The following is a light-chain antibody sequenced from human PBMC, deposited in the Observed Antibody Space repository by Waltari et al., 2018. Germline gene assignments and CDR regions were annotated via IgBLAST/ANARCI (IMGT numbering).Light chain of an antibody. CDR1: QGVLYSSNNKNY. V-gene: IGKV4-1*01. J-gene: IGKJ1*01. Sequence: DIVMTQSPDSLAVSRGERATISCKSSQGVLYSSNNKNYLAWYQHKPGQPPRMLLYWASTRASGAPDRFTGSGSVTDFTLTISSLQAEDVAVYYCHQYYTTPRTFGQGTKVEIK. CDR3: HQYYTTPRT. CDR2: WAS.